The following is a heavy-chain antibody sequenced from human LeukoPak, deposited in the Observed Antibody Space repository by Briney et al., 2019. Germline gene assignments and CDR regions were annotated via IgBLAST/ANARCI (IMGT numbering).Heavy chain of an antibody. CDR2: ISHSGGST. J-gene: IGHJ4*02. V-gene: IGHV3-23*01. CDR1: GFTFSSYA. CDR3: AKGPGYSYGYNPDY. Sequence: PGGSLRLSCAASGFTFSSYAMSWVRQAPGKGLEWVSAISHSGGSTYYADSVKGRFTISRDNSKNTLYLQMNSLRAEDTAVYYCAKGPGYSYGYNPDYWGQGTLVTVSS. D-gene: IGHD5-18*01.